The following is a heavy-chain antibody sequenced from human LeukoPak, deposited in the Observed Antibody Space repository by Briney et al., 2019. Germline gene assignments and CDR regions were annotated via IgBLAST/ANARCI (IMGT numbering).Heavy chain of an antibody. CDR2: IYYSGST. Sequence: SETLSLTCTVSGGSISSYYWSWIRQPPGKGLEWIGYIYYSGSTNYNPPLKSRVTISVDTSKNQFSLKLSSVTAADTAVYYCARERRTYYYDSSGYFNWFDPWGQGTLVTVSS. J-gene: IGHJ5*02. CDR1: GGSISSYY. CDR3: ARERRTYYYDSSGYFNWFDP. V-gene: IGHV4-59*01. D-gene: IGHD3-22*01.